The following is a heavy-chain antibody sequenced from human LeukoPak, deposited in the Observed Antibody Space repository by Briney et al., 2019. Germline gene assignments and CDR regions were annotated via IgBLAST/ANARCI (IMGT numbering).Heavy chain of an antibody. D-gene: IGHD4-17*01. CDR1: GGSISSGDYY. Sequence: PSETLSLTCTVSGGSISSGDYYWSWIRQPPGKGLEWIGEINHSGSTNYNPSLKSRVTISVDTSKNQFSLKLSSVTAADTAVYYCARGGRRNYGDYEVWFDPWGQGTLVTVSS. J-gene: IGHJ5*02. V-gene: IGHV4-39*07. CDR2: INHSGST. CDR3: ARGGRRNYGDYEVWFDP.